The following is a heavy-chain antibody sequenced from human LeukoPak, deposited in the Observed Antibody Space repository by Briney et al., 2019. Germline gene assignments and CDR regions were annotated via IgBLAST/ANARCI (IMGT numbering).Heavy chain of an antibody. D-gene: IGHD2-15*01. CDR1: GFPFNTYV. J-gene: IGHJ4*02. CDR2: INGGGSNT. CDR3: AKSVVVITFRFDD. Sequence: GGSLRLSCAASGFPFNTYVMSWDRQAPGEGLEWVSAINGGGSNTYYADSVKGRFTISRDNSKNMVYLQMNNLRADDTAAYYCAKSVVVITFRFDDWGQGALVTVSS. V-gene: IGHV3-23*01.